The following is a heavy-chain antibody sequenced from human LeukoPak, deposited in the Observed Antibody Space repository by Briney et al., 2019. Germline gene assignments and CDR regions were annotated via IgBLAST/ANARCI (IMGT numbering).Heavy chain of an antibody. D-gene: IGHD2-15*01. CDR3: ARAHCSGGSCYFSPLDY. CDR2: IIPILGIA. V-gene: IGHV1-69*04. CDR1: GGTFSSYA. J-gene: IGHJ4*02. Sequence: ASVKVSCKASGGTFSSYAISWVRQAPGQGLEWMGRIIPILGIANYAQKFQGRVTITADKSTSTAYMELSSLRSEDTAVYYCARAHCSGGSCYFSPLDYWGRGTLVTVSS.